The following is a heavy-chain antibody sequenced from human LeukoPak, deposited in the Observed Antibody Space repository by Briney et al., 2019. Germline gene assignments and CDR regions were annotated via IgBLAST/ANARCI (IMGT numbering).Heavy chain of an antibody. D-gene: IGHD6-6*01. J-gene: IGHJ4*02. V-gene: IGHV4-59*08. CDR1: GGSISSYY. CDR2: IYYSGST. Sequence: SETLSLTCTVSGGSISSYYWSWIRQPPGKGLEWIGYIYYSGSTNYNLSLKSRVTISVDTSKNQFSLKLSSVTAADTAVYYCARHRAALRRGPFDYWGQGTLVTVSS. CDR3: ARHRAALRRGPFDY.